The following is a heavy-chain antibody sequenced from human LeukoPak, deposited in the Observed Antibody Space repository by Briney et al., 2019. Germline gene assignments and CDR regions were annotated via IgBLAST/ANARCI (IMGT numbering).Heavy chain of an antibody. D-gene: IGHD2-2*02. J-gene: IGHJ3*02. CDR3: ARENPYLGYCSSTSCYTGAAFDI. Sequence: SETLSLTCTVSGGSISSYYWSWIRQPPWKGLEWIGYTYYSGSTNYNPSLKSRVTISVDTSKNQFSLKLSSVTAADTAVYYCARENPYLGYCSSTSCYTGAAFDIWGQGTMVTVSS. CDR1: GGSISSYY. V-gene: IGHV4-59*01. CDR2: TYYSGST.